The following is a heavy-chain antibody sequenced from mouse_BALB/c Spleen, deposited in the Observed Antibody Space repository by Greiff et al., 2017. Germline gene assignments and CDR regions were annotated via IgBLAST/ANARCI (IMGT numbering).Heavy chain of an antibody. CDR3: AVYGLFAY. CDR1: GFTFSSYA. V-gene: IGHV5-9-3*01. CDR2: ISSGGSYT. D-gene: IGHD1-1*02. Sequence: EVKLVESGGGLVKPGGSLTLSCAASGFTFSSYAMSWVRQTPEQRLEWVATISSGGSYTYYPDSVKGRFTISRDNAKNTLYLQMSSLRSEDTAMYYCAVYGLFAYWGQGTLVTVSA. J-gene: IGHJ3*01.